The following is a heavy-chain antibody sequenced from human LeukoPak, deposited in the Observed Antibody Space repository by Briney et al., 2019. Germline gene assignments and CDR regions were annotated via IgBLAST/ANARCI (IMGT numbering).Heavy chain of an antibody. D-gene: IGHD6-13*01. CDR3: ARDLAADRRGYFDR. J-gene: IGHJ4*02. CDR2: ISSSSSTI. V-gene: IGHV3-48*04. Sequence: PGGSLRLSCAASGFTFSSYSMNWVRQAPGKGLEWVSFISSSSSTIYYADSVKGRFTISRDNAKNSLYLQMNSLRAEDTAVYYCARDLAADRRGYFDRWGQGTLVIVSS. CDR1: GFTFSSYS.